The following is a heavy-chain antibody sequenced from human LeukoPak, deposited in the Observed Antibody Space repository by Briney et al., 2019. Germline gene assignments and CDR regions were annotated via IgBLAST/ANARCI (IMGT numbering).Heavy chain of an antibody. J-gene: IGHJ4*02. CDR1: GFAFSTFA. V-gene: IGHV3-23*01. Sequence: GGSLRLSCAASGFAFSTFAMIWVRQPPGKGLEWVAATVGGRPDTYHAESVKGRFTVSRDDSRDTLFLQMNRLSVDDTAIYYCTKAPLRSCSGAFCYPFDYWGQGTLVTVSS. CDR2: TVGGRPDT. D-gene: IGHD2-8*02. CDR3: TKAPLRSCSGAFCYPFDY.